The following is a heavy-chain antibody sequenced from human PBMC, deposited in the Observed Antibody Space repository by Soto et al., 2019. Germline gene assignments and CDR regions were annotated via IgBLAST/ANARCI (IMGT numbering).Heavy chain of an antibody. J-gene: IGHJ4*02. Sequence: QVQLLQSGPGLVKSSQTLSLTCTVSGVTVSSDAYYWSWIRQHPGKGLEWIGNIYHTGTTYYSPSLKSRIAISLDASKNQFSLTLTSVTAADTAVYFCARYRFSGNRWSKFDYWGQGTLVNVSS. CDR1: GVTVSSDAYY. CDR2: IYHTGTT. V-gene: IGHV4-31*03. CDR3: ARYRFSGNRWSKFDY. D-gene: IGHD3-16*02.